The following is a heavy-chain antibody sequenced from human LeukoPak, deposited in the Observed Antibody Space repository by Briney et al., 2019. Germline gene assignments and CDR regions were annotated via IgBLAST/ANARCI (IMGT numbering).Heavy chain of an antibody. V-gene: IGHV3-11*01. CDR1: GFTFSDYY. J-gene: IGHJ5*02. D-gene: IGHD2-15*01. Sequence: NPGGSLRLSCAASGFTFSDYYVSWIRQAPGKGLEWVSYISSSGSTIYYADSVKGRFTISRDNSKNTLYLQMNSLRAEDTAVYYCAKDRGVYCSGGSCYPNWFDPWGQGTLVTVSS. CDR3: AKDRGVYCSGGSCYPNWFDP. CDR2: ISSSGSTI.